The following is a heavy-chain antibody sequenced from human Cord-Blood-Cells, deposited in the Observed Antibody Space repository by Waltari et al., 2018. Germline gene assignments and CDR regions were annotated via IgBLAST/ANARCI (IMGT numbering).Heavy chain of an antibody. CDR3: ARQLVHNWFDP. D-gene: IGHD6-6*01. J-gene: IGHJ5*02. V-gene: IGHV1-69*09. Sequence: QVQLVPPGAAVKKRGSSVKVSCKAAGGTFSSYAISWVRQAPGQGLEWMGRIIPILGIANYAQKCQGRVTITADKSTSTAYMELSSLRSEDTAVYYCARQLVHNWFDPWGQGTLVTVSS. CDR2: IIPILGIA. CDR1: GGTFSSYA.